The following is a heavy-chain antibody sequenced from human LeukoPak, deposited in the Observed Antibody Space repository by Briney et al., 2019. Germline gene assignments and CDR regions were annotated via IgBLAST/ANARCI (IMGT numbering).Heavy chain of an antibody. V-gene: IGHV3-7*01. Sequence: QTGGSLRLSCAASGFTFSSYWMSWVRQAPGKGLEWVANIKQDGSEKYYVDSVKGRFTISRDNAKNSLYLRMNSLRAEDTAVYYCAREPSSSIPGYFDYWGQETLVTVSS. CDR3: AREPSSSIPGYFDY. CDR1: GFTFSSYW. J-gene: IGHJ4*02. D-gene: IGHD6-13*01. CDR2: IKQDGSEK.